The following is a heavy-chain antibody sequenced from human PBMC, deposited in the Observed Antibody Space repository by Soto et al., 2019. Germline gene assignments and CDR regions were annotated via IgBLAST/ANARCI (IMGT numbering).Heavy chain of an antibody. CDR3: ASRITIFGVVIIH. CDR2: ISSSGSTI. J-gene: IGHJ4*02. Sequence: LRLSCAASGFTLSDYYMSWIRQAPGKGLEWVSYISSSGSTIYYADSVKGRFTISRDNAKNSLYLQMNSLRAEDTAVYYCASRITIFGVVIIHWGQGTLVTVS. CDR1: GFTLSDYY. D-gene: IGHD3-3*01. V-gene: IGHV3-11*01.